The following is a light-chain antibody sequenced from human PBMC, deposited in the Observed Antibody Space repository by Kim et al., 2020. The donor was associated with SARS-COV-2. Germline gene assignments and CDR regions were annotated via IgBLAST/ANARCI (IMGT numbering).Light chain of an antibody. CDR2: TAS. Sequence: DIQMTQSPSSLSASVGNRVTITCRASQDISRYLNWYQQKPGKAPKLLIYTASSLQSGVPSRFTGSGSETDFTLTISTLQPEDFATYYSQQTCSASRTFGQGTKVDIK. J-gene: IGKJ1*01. CDR1: QDISRY. CDR3: QQTCSASRT. V-gene: IGKV1-39*01.